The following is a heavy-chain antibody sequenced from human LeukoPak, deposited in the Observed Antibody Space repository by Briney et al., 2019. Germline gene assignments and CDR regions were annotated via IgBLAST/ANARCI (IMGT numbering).Heavy chain of an antibody. D-gene: IGHD3-10*01. V-gene: IGHV1-69*01. J-gene: IGHJ5*02. CDR3: ARAGPMVRGVIASWFDP. CDR2: IIPIFGTA. Sequence: GSSVKVSCTASGGTFSSYAISWVRQAPGQGPEWMGGIIPIFGTANYAQKFQGRVTITADESTSTAYMELSRLRSDDTAVYYCARAGPMVRGVIASWFDPWGQGTLVTVSS. CDR1: GGTFSSYA.